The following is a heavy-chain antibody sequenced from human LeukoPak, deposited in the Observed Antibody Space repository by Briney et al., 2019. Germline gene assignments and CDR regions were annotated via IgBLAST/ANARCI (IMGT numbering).Heavy chain of an antibody. J-gene: IGHJ5*02. D-gene: IGHD3-22*01. CDR2: IYYSGST. Sequence: TSETLSLTCTVSGGSISSYYWSWIRQPPGKGLEWIGYIYYSGSTNYNPSLKSRVTISVDTSKNQLSLKPSSVTAADTAVYYCARAGSYDSSGYYHWGQGTLVTVSS. V-gene: IGHV4-59*08. CDR3: ARAGSYDSSGYYH. CDR1: GGSISSYY.